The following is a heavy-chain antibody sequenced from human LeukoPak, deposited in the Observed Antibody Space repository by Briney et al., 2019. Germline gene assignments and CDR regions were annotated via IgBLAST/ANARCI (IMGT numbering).Heavy chain of an antibody. CDR3: ARMAARVAMDV. D-gene: IGHD5-24*01. J-gene: IGHJ6*02. Sequence: SETLSLTCTVSGGPMSSYYWSWIRQPPGKGLEWIGYIYYSENTNYNPSLKSRVTISIDTSKNQFSLKLTSVAAADTAVYYGARMAARVAMDVWGQGTTVTVSS. V-gene: IGHV4-59*08. CDR2: IYYSENT. CDR1: GGPMSSYY.